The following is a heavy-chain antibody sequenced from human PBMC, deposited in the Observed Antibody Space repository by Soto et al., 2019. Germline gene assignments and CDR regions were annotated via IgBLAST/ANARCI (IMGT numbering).Heavy chain of an antibody. CDR2: ISGSGGST. J-gene: IGHJ3*02. CDR1: GFTFINYA. Sequence: GGSLRLSCAASGFTFINYAMNWVRQAPGKGLQWVSSISGSGGSTFYPDSVRGRFTISRDNSKNTLYLQMNSLRAEDTAIYYCAKDDGAAGTVHAFDIWGQGTMVTVSS. CDR3: AKDDGAAGTVHAFDI. D-gene: IGHD6-13*01. V-gene: IGHV3-23*01.